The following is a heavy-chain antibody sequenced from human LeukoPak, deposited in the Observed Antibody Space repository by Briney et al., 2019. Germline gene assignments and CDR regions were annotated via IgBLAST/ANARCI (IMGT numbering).Heavy chain of an antibody. CDR1: GFIFSDYY. CDR2: ISGDSSNT. V-gene: IGHV3-11*06. D-gene: IGHD6-13*01. J-gene: IGHJ4*02. Sequence: GGSLRLSCAASGFIFSDYYMTWIRQAPGKGLDWISYISGDSSNTIYADSVRGRFTVSRDNAKNSLYLQMNSLRAEDTAIYYCARLHSIAAAGTYGYWGQGTLVTVSS. CDR3: ARLHSIAAAGTYGY.